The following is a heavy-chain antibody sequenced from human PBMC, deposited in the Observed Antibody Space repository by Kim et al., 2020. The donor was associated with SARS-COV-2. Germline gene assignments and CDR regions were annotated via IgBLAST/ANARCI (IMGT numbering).Heavy chain of an antibody. J-gene: IGHJ4*02. CDR1: GGSFSGYY. V-gene: IGHV4-34*01. CDR2: INHSGST. D-gene: IGHD5-18*01. CDR3: ARGLLHQDTAMVTVPGELTGAPFDY. Sequence: SETLSLTCAVYGGSFSGYYWSWIRQPPGKGLEWIGEINHSGSTNYNPSLKSRVTISVDTSKNQFSLKLSSVTAADTAVYYCARGLLHQDTAMVTVPGELTGAPFDYWGQGTLVTVSS.